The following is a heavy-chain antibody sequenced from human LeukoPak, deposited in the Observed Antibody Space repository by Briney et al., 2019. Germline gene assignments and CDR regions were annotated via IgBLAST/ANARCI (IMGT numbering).Heavy chain of an antibody. D-gene: IGHD3-3*01. V-gene: IGHV4-38-2*01. CDR1: GYSISSGYY. Sequence: SETLSLTXAVSGYSISSGYYWGWIRQPPGKGLEWIVSIYHSGSTYYNPFLRSRVTISVDTSKNQFSLKLSSVTAADAAVYYCARRRYDFWSGDGGDAFDIWGRGTMVTVSS. CDR2: IYHSGST. CDR3: ARRRYDFWSGDGGDAFDI. J-gene: IGHJ3*02.